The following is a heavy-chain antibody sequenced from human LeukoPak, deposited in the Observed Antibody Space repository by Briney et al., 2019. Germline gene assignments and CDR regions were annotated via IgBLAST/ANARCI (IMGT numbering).Heavy chain of an antibody. J-gene: IGHJ4*02. V-gene: IGHV1-8*01. CDR3: ARGRRSGSPKYYYDSSGLDY. CDR2: MNPNSGNT. CDR1: GYTFTSYD. Sequence: ASVKVSCKASGYTFTSYDIDWVRQATGQGLEWMGWMNPNSGNTGYAQKFQGRVTMTRNTSISTAYMELSSLRSEDTAVYYCARGRRSGSPKYYYDSSGLDYWGQGTLVTVSS. D-gene: IGHD3-22*01.